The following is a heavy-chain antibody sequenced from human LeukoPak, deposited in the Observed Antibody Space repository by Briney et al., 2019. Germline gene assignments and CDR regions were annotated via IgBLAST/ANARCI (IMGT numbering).Heavy chain of an antibody. D-gene: IGHD2-2*01. J-gene: IGHJ3*02. Sequence: SETLSLTGAVYGGSFSGYYWSWIRQPAGKGLEWIGRIYTSGSTNYNPSLKSRVTISVDTSKNQFSLKLSSVTAADTAVYYCARERVVPAATSDAFDIWGQGTMVTVS. V-gene: IGHV4-4*07. CDR2: IYTSGST. CDR1: GGSFSGYY. CDR3: ARERVVPAATSDAFDI.